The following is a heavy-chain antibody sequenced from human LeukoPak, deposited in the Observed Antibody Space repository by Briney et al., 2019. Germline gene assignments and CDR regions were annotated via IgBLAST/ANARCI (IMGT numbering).Heavy chain of an antibody. V-gene: IGHV3-30*18. D-gene: IGHD1-26*01. CDR2: MSYDGSNK. CDR3: AKSSGSYYNFDY. CDR1: GFTFGSYA. Sequence: GGSLRLSCAASGFTFGSYAMHWVRQAPGKGLEWVAVMSYDGSNKYYADSVKGRFTISRDNSKNTLYLQMNSLRAEDTAIYYCAKSSGSYYNFDYWGQGTLVTVSS. J-gene: IGHJ4*02.